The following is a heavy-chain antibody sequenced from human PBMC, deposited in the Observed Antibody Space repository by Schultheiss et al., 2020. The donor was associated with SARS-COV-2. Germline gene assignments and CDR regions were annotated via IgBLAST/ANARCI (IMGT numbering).Heavy chain of an antibody. CDR1: GGSFSGYY. V-gene: IGHV4-34*01. CDR3: ARDRVDSSGYGYFQH. D-gene: IGHD3-22*01. J-gene: IGHJ1*01. CDR2: INHSGST. Sequence: SETLSLTCAVYGGSFSGYYWSWIRQPPGKGLEWIGEINHSGSTNYNPSLKSRVTISVDTSKNQFSLKLSSVTAADTAVYYCARDRVDSSGYGYFQHWGQGTLVTVSS.